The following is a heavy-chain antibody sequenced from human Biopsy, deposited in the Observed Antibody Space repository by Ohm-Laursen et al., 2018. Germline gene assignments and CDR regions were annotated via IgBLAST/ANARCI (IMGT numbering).Heavy chain of an antibody. J-gene: IGHJ4*01. CDR2: FSYDGINK. Sequence: SLRLSCSASGFTFCSHGMHWVCQAPGKGLEWVAHFSYDGINKHYADSVKGRFTISRDNSKNTLSLQMNSLRVEDTAMYYCLREAATGYYRTADFWGQGTLVTVSS. D-gene: IGHD3-9*01. CDR3: LREAATGYYRTADF. V-gene: IGHV3-30*03. CDR1: GFTFCSHG.